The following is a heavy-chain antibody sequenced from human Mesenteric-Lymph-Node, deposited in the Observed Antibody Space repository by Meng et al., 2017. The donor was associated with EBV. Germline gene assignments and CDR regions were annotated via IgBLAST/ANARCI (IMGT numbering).Heavy chain of an antibody. CDR3: ARSPYSGSYYANFDY. CDR2: IYHDGTT. D-gene: IGHD1-26*01. V-gene: IGHV4-4*02. Sequence: QGRLRRSDPGLVKPSGTLSLPFAVSVASISSGYWWSWVRQPPGKGLERIGEIYHDGTTNYPPSLKSRVSISVDKSKNQFSLKLSSVTAADTAVYYCARSPYSGSYYANFDYWGQGTLVTVSS. J-gene: IGHJ4*02. CDR1: VASISSGYW.